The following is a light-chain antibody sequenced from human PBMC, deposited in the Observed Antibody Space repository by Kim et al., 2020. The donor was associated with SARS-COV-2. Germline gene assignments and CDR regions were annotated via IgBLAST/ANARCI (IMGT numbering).Light chain of an antibody. Sequence: AAVGDISTTTCRTSQGIRSDLASYQHQPGKAPNRLIYFAASLQSGVPSRFCASGSGTEFTLTISSLQPEDFVTYYCLQHYSYPLAFGGGTKVDIK. CDR1: QGIRSD. V-gene: IGKV1-17*01. J-gene: IGKJ4*01. CDR3: LQHYSYPLA. CDR2: FAA.